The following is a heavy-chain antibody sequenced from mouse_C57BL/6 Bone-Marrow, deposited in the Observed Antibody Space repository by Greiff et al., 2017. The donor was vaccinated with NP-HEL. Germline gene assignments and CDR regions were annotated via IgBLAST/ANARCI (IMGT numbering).Heavy chain of an antibody. CDR2: IDPETGGT. V-gene: IGHV1-15*01. D-gene: IGHD1-1*01. J-gene: IGHJ3*01. Sequence: VQLQQSGAELVRPGASVTLSCKASGYTFTDYEMHWVKQTPVHGLEWIGAIDPETGGTAYNQKFEGKAILTADKSSSTAYMELRSLTSEDSAVYYCTRYGSSYGDWFAYWGQGTLVTVSA. CDR3: TRYGSSYGDWFAY. CDR1: GYTFTDYE.